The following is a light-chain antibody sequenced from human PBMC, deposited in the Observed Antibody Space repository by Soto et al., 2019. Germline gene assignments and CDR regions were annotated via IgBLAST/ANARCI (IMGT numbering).Light chain of an antibody. CDR1: EGISSY. Sequence: DIQITQSPSTVSASVGDRVTITCRASEGISSYLNWYQLKPGTAPKLLIYAASNLQSGVPPRFSGSGSGKDFTLTIAALQPDDFATYYCHQSFSSPRTFGQGTKVDIK. CDR2: AAS. V-gene: IGKV1-39*01. J-gene: IGKJ1*01. CDR3: HQSFSSPRT.